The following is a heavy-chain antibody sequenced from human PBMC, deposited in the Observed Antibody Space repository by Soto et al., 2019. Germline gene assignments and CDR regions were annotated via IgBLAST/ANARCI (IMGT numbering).Heavy chain of an antibody. V-gene: IGHV4-31*03. CDR1: GGSISSGGYY. J-gene: IGHJ4*02. CDR2: IYYSGST. Sequence: SETLSLTCTVSGGSISSGGYYWSWIRQHPGKGLEWIGYIYYSGSTYYNPPLKSRVTISVDTSKNQFSLKLSSVTAADTAVYYCARDLDGYSYTYFDYWGQGTLVTVSS. D-gene: IGHD5-18*01. CDR3: ARDLDGYSYTYFDY.